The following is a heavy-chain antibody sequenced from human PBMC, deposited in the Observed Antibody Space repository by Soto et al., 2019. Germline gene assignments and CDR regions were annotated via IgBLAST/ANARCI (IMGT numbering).Heavy chain of an antibody. J-gene: IGHJ3*02. CDR1: GFTFSNSA. V-gene: IGHV1-58*01. D-gene: IGHD2-15*01. Sequence: SVKVSCKTSGFTFSNSAVQWVRESGGQRLEWIGWIIVGTGQTRSAQNLQERITITRDMSTSTAYMELSSLRSEDTAVYYCAAELYRGGRCCSFDIWGQGTTVTVSS. CDR2: IIVGTGQT. CDR3: AAELYRGGRCCSFDI.